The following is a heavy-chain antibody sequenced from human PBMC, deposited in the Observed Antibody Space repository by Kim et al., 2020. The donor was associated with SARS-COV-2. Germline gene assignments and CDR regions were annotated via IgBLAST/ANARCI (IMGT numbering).Heavy chain of an antibody. Sequence: RTYYADSGKGRFTISRDNSKNTLYLQMSSLRAEDTAVYYCVKELIVGAACRWGKGTLVTVSS. CDR3: VKELIVGAACR. J-gene: IGHJ4*02. V-gene: IGHV3-64D*06. D-gene: IGHD1-26*01. CDR2: RT.